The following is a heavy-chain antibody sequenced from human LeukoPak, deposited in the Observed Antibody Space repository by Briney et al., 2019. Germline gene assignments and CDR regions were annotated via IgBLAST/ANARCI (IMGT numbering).Heavy chain of an antibody. J-gene: IGHJ4*02. Sequence: PGRSLRLSCAASGFTFSSYAMHWVRQAPGKGLEWVAVISYDGSNKYYADSVKGRFTISRDNAKNSVYLQMNSLRAEDTAVYYCASRVVDYWGQGTLVTVSS. V-gene: IGHV3-30-3*01. CDR1: GFTFSSYA. CDR3: ASRVVDY. CDR2: ISYDGSNK. D-gene: IGHD3-3*01.